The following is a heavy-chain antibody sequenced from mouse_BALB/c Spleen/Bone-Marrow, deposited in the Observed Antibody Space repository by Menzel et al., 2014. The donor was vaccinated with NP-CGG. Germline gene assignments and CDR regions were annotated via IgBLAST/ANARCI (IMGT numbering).Heavy chain of an antibody. CDR3: ARDY. V-gene: IGHV1-7*01. Sequence: VQRVESGAEPAKPGASVKMSCKASGYTFTDTWIHWIKQRPGQGLEWIGYINPSTGYAEYNQNFKDKATLTVDKSSSTAYMQLSSLTSEDSAVYYCARDYWGQGTTLTVSS. CDR1: GYTFTDTW. CDR2: INPSTGYA. J-gene: IGHJ2*01.